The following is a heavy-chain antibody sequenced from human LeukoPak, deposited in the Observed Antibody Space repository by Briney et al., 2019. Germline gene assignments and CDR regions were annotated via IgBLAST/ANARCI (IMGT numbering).Heavy chain of an antibody. Sequence: GGSLRLSCSASGFIFSNYGMYWVRQAPGKGLEFVSAISSDWDNTFYADSVKGSFTIPRHNYKNTLYLQTNSLSGEDTAVYYCVRVNDYGDRNLYYFGYWGQETLVTVSS. CDR2: ISSDWDNT. CDR3: VRVNDYGDRNLYYFGY. J-gene: IGHJ4*02. D-gene: IGHD4-17*01. V-gene: IGHV3-64D*06. CDR1: GFIFSNYG.